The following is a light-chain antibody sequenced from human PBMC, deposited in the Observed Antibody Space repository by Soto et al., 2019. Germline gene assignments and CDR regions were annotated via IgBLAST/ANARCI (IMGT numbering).Light chain of an antibody. CDR3: QQYALSRI. CDR1: QVVSSGY. V-gene: IGKV3-20*01. Sequence: DNVLTQSPGTLSLSPGERATLSCRSGQVVSSGYLAWYQHKPGHAPRLLISGTSTRATGIPDRFSGSGSRTDFTLTITRLEPEDFAVYYCQQYALSRIFGGGTKVAIK. CDR2: GTS. J-gene: IGKJ4*01.